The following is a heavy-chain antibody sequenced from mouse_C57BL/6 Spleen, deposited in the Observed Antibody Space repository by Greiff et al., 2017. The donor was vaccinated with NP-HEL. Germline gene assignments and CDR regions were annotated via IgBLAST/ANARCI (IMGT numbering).Heavy chain of an antibody. CDR2: INPNYGTT. Sequence: VQLQQSGPELVKPGASVKISCKASGYSFTDYNMNWVKQSNGKSLEWIGVINPNYGTTSYNQKFKGKATLTVDQSSSTAYMQLNSLTSEDSAVYYCARSEVYYDYDAEYYFDDWGQGTTLTVSS. CDR3: ARSEVYYDYDAEYYFDD. CDR1: GYSFTDYN. J-gene: IGHJ2*01. V-gene: IGHV1-39*01. D-gene: IGHD2-4*01.